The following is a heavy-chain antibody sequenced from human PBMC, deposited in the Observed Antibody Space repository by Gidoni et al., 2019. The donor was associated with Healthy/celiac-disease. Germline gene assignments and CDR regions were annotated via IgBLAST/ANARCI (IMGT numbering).Heavy chain of an antibody. Sequence: QLQLQESGPGLAKPAETLTLSCAVSGDSISIGSYWGWIRQPPGKGLELIWRFSQSGLTYYNPSLTSRVTISVDTSKNQFSLELSSVTAADTAVYYCARGYPGVAAPGRLVDWFDPWGQGTLVTVSS. CDR1: GDSISIGSY. CDR2: FSQSGLT. CDR3: ARGYPGVAAPGRLVDWFDP. D-gene: IGHD6-13*01. J-gene: IGHJ5*02. V-gene: IGHV4-38-2*01.